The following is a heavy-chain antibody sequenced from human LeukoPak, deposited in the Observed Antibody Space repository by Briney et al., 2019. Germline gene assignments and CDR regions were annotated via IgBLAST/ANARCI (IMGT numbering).Heavy chain of an antibody. CDR3: ARDMVGATPWD. CDR2: INPSGGST. J-gene: IGHJ4*02. CDR1: GYTFISYG. Sequence: ASVKVSCKASGYTFISYGITWVRQAPGQGLEWMGIINPSGGSTSCAQKFQGRVTMTRDTSTSTVYMELSSLRSEDTAVYYCARDMVGATPWDWGQGTLVTVSS. D-gene: IGHD1-26*01. V-gene: IGHV1-46*01.